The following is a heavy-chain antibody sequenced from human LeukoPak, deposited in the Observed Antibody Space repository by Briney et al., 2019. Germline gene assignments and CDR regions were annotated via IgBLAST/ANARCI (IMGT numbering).Heavy chain of an antibody. CDR3: ARGFDYYDSSGYYGAVIDAFDI. D-gene: IGHD3-22*01. CDR2: IYYSGST. J-gene: IGHJ3*02. CDR1: GGSISSSSYY. V-gene: IGHV4-39*07. Sequence: SETLSLTCTVSGGSISSSSYYWGWIRQPPGKGLEWIGSIYYSGSTYYNPSLKSRVTISVDTSKNQFSLKLSSVTAADTAVYYCARGFDYYDSSGYYGAVIDAFDIWGQGTMVTVSS.